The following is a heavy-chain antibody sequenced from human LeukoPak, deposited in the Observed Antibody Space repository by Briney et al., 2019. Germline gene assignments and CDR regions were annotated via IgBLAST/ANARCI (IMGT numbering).Heavy chain of an antibody. J-gene: IGHJ4*02. CDR1: VYTFTSYY. CDR3: ACSNAYYDDSSGYYFLY. CDR2: SNPSGGST. V-gene: IGHV1-46*01. Sequence: ASVKVSLKSSVYTFTSYYMHCVRQAPGQGPEWRVISNPSGGSTRYAQKFHGRVTMIRDMSTSTVYMELSSLRSEDTAVYYCACSNAYYDDSSGYYFLYWGQGTLVTVSS. D-gene: IGHD3-22*01.